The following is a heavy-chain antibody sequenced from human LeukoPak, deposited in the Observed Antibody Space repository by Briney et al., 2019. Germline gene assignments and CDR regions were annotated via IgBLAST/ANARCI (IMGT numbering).Heavy chain of an antibody. CDR3: AKGIPFGELSVGMDV. CDR2: ISVSGGSP. D-gene: IGHD3-10*01. Sequence: GGSLRLSCAASGFTFSSYAMMWVRQAPGKGLDWVSTISVSGGSPNYADSVKGRFTISRDNSKNTLFLQMNSLRAEDTAVYYCAKGIPFGELSVGMDVWGQGTTVTVSS. V-gene: IGHV3-23*01. CDR1: GFTFSSYA. J-gene: IGHJ6*02.